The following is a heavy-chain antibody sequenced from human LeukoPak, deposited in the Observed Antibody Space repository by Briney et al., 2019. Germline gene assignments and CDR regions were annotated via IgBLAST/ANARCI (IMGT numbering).Heavy chain of an antibody. V-gene: IGHV3-53*01. CDR1: GFTVRSNY. Sequence: GGSLRLSCAASGFTVRSNYMSWVRQAPGKGLEWVSVIYSDGRMYYADSVKGRFTISRDNSKNTLYLQMNSLRADDTAVYYCARAYTSGWYWGSWGQGTLVTVSS. D-gene: IGHD6-19*01. CDR3: ARAYTSGWYWGS. J-gene: IGHJ5*02. CDR2: IYSDGRM.